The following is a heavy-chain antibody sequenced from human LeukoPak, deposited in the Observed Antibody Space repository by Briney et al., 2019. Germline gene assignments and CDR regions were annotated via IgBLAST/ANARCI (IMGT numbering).Heavy chain of an antibody. CDR1: EFTLRSYW. V-gene: IGHV3-7*01. D-gene: IGHD1-14*01. J-gene: IGHJ6*03. CDR3: TRDAGGYNNLYYMDV. Sequence: GGSLRLSCAASEFTLRSYWVVGVRQAPGKGLEGVANIKQDGSEKYYVDSVKGRFTISRDNARNSVYLQMNSLRAENTAVYYCTRDAGGYNNLYYMDVWGKGTTVIVSS. CDR2: IKQDGSEK.